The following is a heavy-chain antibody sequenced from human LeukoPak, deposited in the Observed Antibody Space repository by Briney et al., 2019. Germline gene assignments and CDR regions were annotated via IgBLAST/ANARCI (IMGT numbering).Heavy chain of an antibody. J-gene: IGHJ4*02. CDR2: IYSGGST. CDR3: AKDGGLWVSAHWGDS. D-gene: IGHD7-27*01. Sequence: GGSLRLSCAASGFTVSSNYMSWVRQAPGKGLEWVSVIYSGGSTYYADSVKGRFTISRDNSKNTLYLQMNSLRAEDTAVYYCAKDGGLWVSAHWGDSWGRGTLVTVSS. V-gene: IGHV3-53*01. CDR1: GFTVSSNY.